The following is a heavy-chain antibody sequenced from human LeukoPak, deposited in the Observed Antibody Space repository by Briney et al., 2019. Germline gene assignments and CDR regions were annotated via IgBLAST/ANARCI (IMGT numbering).Heavy chain of an antibody. Sequence: TGGSLRLSCAASGFAFSSYAMSWVRQAPGKGLEWVSYISSSGSTIYYADSVKGRFTISRDNAKNSLYLQMNSLRAEDTAVYYCARDAMYNWNYGGGDYWGQGTLVTVSS. J-gene: IGHJ4*02. CDR3: ARDAMYNWNYGGGDY. CDR1: GFAFSSYA. D-gene: IGHD1-7*01. CDR2: ISSSGSTI. V-gene: IGHV3-48*03.